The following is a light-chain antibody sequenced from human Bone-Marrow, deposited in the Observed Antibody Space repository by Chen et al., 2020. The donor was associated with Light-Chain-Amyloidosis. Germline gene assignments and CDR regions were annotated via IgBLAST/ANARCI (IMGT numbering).Light chain of an antibody. V-gene: IGLV8-61*01. CDR2: NTD. CDR1: SGSVSTDYY. CDR3: GLYLGSGVWV. J-gene: IGLJ3*02. Sequence: QTVVTQEPSFSVSPGGTVTLTCGLSSGSVSTDYYPSWYQQTPGQAPRTRIYNTDPRSSGVPDGLSGSILGNKAALTISGAQADDESDYYCGLYLGSGVWVFGGGTKLTVL.